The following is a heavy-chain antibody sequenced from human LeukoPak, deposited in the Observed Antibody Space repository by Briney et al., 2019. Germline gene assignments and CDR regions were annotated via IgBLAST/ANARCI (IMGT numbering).Heavy chain of an antibody. V-gene: IGHV3-66*01. J-gene: IGHJ4*02. Sequence: GGSLRLSCAASGFTVSSNYMSWVRQAPGKGLECVSVTYSGGSTYYADSVKGRFTISRDNSKNTLFLQMNSLRAEDTAIYYCATVAYGSGSYIDNWGQGTLVTVSS. CDR2: TYSGGST. D-gene: IGHD3-10*01. CDR3: ATVAYGSGSYIDN. CDR1: GFTVSSNY.